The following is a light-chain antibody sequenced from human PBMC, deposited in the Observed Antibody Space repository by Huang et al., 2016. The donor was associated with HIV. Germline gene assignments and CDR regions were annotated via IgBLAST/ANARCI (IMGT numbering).Light chain of an antibody. J-gene: IGKJ2*01. CDR3: QQHSNWPL. CDR1: QSVSSY. CDR2: DTS. V-gene: IGKV3-11*01. Sequence: ELVLTQSPATLSLSPGQRATLSCRASQSVSSYLAWYQQKPGQAPRLIIYDTSKRATGVPARVSGSGSGTDFTLTINRLEPEDFAVYYCQQHSNWPLLGQGTKLEI.